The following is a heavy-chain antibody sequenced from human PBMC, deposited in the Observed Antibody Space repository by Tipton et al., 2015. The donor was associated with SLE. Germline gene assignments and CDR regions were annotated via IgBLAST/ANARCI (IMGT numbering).Heavy chain of an antibody. CDR2: TYYVSRWYT. D-gene: IGHD3-22*01. V-gene: IGHV6-1*01. CDR3: ARSRYSGLAHFDD. CDR1: GDSVSSKTAA. J-gene: IGHJ4*02. Sequence: PGLVKPSQTLSLTCDISGDSVSSKTAAWNWIRQSPSRGLEWLGRTYYVSRWYTDYAVSLRGRIAVNPDTSKNHFSLQLSSVTPEDTAVYFCARSRYSGLAHFDDWGPGTLVTVSS.